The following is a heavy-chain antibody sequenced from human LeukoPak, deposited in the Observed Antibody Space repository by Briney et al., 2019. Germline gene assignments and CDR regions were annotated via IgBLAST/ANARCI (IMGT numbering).Heavy chain of an antibody. J-gene: IGHJ6*03. V-gene: IGHV1-8*01. D-gene: IGHD5-12*01. CDR2: MNSNSGNT. CDR3: ARGRSSGYVNYYYYMDV. CDR1: GYTFTSYD. Sequence: GASVKVSCKASGYTFTSYDINWVRQATGQGLEWMGWMNSNSGNTGYAQKFQGRVTMTRNTSISTAYMELSSLRSEDTAVYYCARGRSSGYVNYYYYMDVWGKGTTVTVSS.